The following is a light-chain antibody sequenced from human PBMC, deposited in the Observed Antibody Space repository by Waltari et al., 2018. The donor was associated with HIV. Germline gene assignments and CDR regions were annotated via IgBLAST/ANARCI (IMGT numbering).Light chain of an antibody. CDR3: QQYVSSPWT. CDR1: QSLSNSY. CDR2: DAS. J-gene: IGKJ1*01. Sequence: EVVLTQSPGTLSLSPGERATLSCRASQSLSNSYLAWYQQKPGQAPRLLIYDASSRATGIPDKFSGSGSGTDFTHTISKLEPEDFAVYYCQQYVSSPWTFGQGTKVEIK. V-gene: IGKV3-20*01.